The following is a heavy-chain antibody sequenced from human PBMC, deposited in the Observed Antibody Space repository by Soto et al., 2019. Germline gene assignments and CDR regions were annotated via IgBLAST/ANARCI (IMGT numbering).Heavy chain of an antibody. CDR3: AKGGVWDSSSSGGMDY. CDR2: ISFDGSNK. CDR1: GFTFKSYG. V-gene: IGHV3-30*18. D-gene: IGHD6-6*01. J-gene: IGHJ4*02. Sequence: QVQLVESGGGVVQPGRSLRLSCAASGFTFKSYGIHWVRQAPGKGLEWVAVISFDGSNKYYADSVKGRFTISRDNSKNTLYLQMNSPRFEDTAVYYCAKGGVWDSSSSGGMDYWGQGTLVTVSS.